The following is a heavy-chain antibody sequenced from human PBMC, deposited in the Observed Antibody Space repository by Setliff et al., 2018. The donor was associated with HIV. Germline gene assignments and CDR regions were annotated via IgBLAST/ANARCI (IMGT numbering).Heavy chain of an antibody. J-gene: IGHJ3*02. CDR1: GFTFSSYG. D-gene: IGHD5-18*01. CDR2: IRYDGSYR. Sequence: PGGSLRLSCAASGFTFSSYGMYWVRQAPGKGLEWVAFIRYDGSYRYYVDSVKGRFIISRDNSKNTMFLQMNSLRVEDTAIYYCAKMHTAMDPDTFDIWGQGTMVTVSS. CDR3: AKMHTAMDPDTFDI. V-gene: IGHV3-30*02.